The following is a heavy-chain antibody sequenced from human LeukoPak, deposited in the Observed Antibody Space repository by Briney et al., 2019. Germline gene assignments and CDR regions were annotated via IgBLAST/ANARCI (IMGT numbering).Heavy chain of an antibody. CDR3: ARDGTTVSSNFDY. D-gene: IGHD1-7*01. Sequence: GGSLRLTCAASGFTFSSYWMSRVRQAPGKGLEWVANIKQDGSEKYYVDSVKGRFTISRDNAKNSLYLQMNSLRAEGTAVYYCARDGTTVSSNFDYWGQGTLVTVSS. CDR2: IKQDGSEK. CDR1: GFTFSSYW. J-gene: IGHJ4*02. V-gene: IGHV3-7*01.